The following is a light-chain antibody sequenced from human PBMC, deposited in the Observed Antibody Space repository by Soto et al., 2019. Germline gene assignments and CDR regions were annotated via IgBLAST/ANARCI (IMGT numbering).Light chain of an antibody. CDR2: GAS. Sequence: EIVLTQSPGTLSLSPGERATLSCRASQSVSSSHLAWYQQKPGQAPRLLIYGASSRPSDIPERFIGGGSGTDFTLTIGGLEPEDFAVYYCQQFGASRTFGQGTRVEIK. V-gene: IGKV3-20*01. CDR1: QSVSSSH. CDR3: QQFGASRT. J-gene: IGKJ1*01.